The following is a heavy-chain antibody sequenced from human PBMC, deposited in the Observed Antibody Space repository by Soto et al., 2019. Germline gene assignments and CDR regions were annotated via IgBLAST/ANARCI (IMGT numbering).Heavy chain of an antibody. V-gene: IGHV3-23*01. CDR2: ISGSGGST. CDR1: GFTFSSYA. Sequence: GGSLRLSCAASGFTFSSYAMSWVRQAPGKGLEWVSAISGSGGSTYYADSVKGRFTISRDTSKNTLYLQMNSLRAEDTAVYYCAKETYYYGSGSPFDYWGQGTLVTVSS. J-gene: IGHJ4*02. CDR3: AKETYYYGSGSPFDY. D-gene: IGHD3-10*01.